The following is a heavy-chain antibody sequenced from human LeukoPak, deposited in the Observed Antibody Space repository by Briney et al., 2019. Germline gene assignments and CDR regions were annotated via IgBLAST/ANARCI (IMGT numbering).Heavy chain of an antibody. D-gene: IGHD2-2*01. CDR3: AKDQAIVVVPAAMDV. Sequence: GGSLRLSCAASGFTFSNYAMSWVRQAPGKGLEWVSTISGGGITTCYADSVKGRFTISRDNSKNTLYLQMNSLRAEDTAVYYCAKDQAIVVVPAAMDVWGQGTTVTVSS. J-gene: IGHJ6*02. CDR2: ISGGGITT. V-gene: IGHV3-23*01. CDR1: GFTFSNYA.